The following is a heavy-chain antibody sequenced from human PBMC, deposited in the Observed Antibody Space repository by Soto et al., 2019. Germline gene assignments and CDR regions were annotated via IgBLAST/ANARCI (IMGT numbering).Heavy chain of an antibody. Sequence: QVQLQESGPGLVKPSGTLSLTCAVSGGSISSSNWWSWVRQPPGKGLEWMGEIYHSGSTNYNPSLKSRVTISVDKSKNQFSLKLSSVTAADTAVYYCAREYSSSWRRYYYYGMDVWGQGTTVTVSS. CDR3: AREYSSSWRRYYYYGMDV. CDR2: IYHSGST. D-gene: IGHD6-13*01. CDR1: GGSISSSNW. V-gene: IGHV4-4*02. J-gene: IGHJ6*02.